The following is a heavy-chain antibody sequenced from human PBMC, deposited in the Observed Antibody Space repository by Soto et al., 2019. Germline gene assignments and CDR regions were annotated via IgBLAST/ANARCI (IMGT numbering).Heavy chain of an antibody. CDR3: AREGVVIQYYGMDV. CDR1: GFTFSSYE. V-gene: IGHV3-48*03. CDR2: ISSSGSTI. J-gene: IGHJ6*04. Sequence: GSLRLSCAASGFTFSSYEMNWVRQAPGKGLEWVSYISSSGSTIYYADSVKGRFTISRDNAKNSLYLQMNSLRAEDTAVYYCAREGVVIQYYGMDVWGKGTTVTVSS. D-gene: IGHD3-3*01.